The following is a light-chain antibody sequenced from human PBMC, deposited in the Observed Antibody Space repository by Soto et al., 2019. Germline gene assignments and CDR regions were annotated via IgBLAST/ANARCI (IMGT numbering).Light chain of an antibody. CDR2: DAS. CDR1: QSISRS. CDR3: HQYNSWPPGT. Sequence: EIVLTQSPAILSVSPGERATLSCRARQSISRSLAWYQQKPGQAPRLLISDASTRATGIPARFSGSGSGTEFTLTISSLQSEDFALYYCHQYNSWPPGTFGQGTKV. J-gene: IGKJ2*01. V-gene: IGKV3-15*01.